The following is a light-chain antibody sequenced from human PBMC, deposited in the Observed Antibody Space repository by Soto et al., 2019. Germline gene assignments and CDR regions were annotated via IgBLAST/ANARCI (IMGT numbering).Light chain of an antibody. J-gene: IGKJ5*01. CDR3: QQLNSYPIT. V-gene: IGKV1-9*01. CDR2: AAS. Sequence: IQLTQSPSSLSASVGDSVTITCRASQGISSFLAWYQQKPGKAPKLLIYAASTFQSGVPSRFSGSGSGTDFTLTISSLQPEDFATYFCQQLNSYPITFGQGTRLEIE. CDR1: QGISSF.